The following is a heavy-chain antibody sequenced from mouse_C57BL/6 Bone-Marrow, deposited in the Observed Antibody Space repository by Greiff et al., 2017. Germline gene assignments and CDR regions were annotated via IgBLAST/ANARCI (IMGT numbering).Heavy chain of an antibody. CDR1: GYSFTGYF. CDR3: ARSDPSPTYYFDY. J-gene: IGHJ2*01. Sequence: EVQLQQSGPELVKPGDSVKISCKASGYSFTGYFMNWVMQSHGKSLEWIGRINPYNGDTFYNQKFKGKATLTVDKSSSKAHMELRSLTSEDSAVYYCARSDPSPTYYFDYWGQGTTLTVSS. CDR2: INPYNGDT. V-gene: IGHV1-20*01.